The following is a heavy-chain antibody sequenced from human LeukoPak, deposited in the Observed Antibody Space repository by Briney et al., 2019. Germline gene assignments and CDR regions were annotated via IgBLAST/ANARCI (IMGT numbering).Heavy chain of an antibody. CDR3: ARASGDSEDY. J-gene: IGHJ4*02. CDR2: IIPIFGTA. V-gene: IGHV1-69*06. D-gene: IGHD2-21*02. CDR1: GYTFTGYY. Sequence: ASVKVSCKASGYTFTGYYMHWVRQAPGQGLEWMGGIIPIFGTANYAQKLQGRVTITADKSTSTAYMELSSLRSEDTAVYYCARASGDSEDYWGQGTLVTVSS.